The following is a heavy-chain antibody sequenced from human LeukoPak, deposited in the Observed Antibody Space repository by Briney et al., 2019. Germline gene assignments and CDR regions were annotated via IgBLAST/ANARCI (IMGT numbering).Heavy chain of an antibody. J-gene: IGHJ4*02. D-gene: IGHD3-10*01. CDR3: ARRHYGSGNIDS. CDR2: IYSNGHI. Sequence: SETLSLTCSVSSDSISSSSYLWVWVRQPPGKGLEWIGDIYSNGHISYNPSLKSRAAISVDTSENQFSLNLSSVTAADTAVYYCARRHYGSGNIDSWGQGTLVTVSS. CDR1: SDSISSSSYL. V-gene: IGHV4-39*01.